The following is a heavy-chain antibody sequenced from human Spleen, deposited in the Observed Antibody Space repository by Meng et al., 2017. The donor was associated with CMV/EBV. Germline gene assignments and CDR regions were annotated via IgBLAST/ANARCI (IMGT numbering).Heavy chain of an antibody. J-gene: IGHJ4*02. CDR2: IYYSGSS. D-gene: IGHD3-3*01. CDR1: GGSIGTYY. V-gene: IGHV4-59*01. Sequence: SETLSLTCTVSGGSIGTYYWSWIRQPPGKGLECIGYIYYSGSSNYNPSLKSRVTISVATSKNQFSLKLSSVTAADTAVYYCARAGWGGHYNDYWGQGMLVT. CDR3: ARAGWGGHYNDY.